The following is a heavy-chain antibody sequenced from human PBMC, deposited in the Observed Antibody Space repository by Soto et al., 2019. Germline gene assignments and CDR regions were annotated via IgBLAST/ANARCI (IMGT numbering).Heavy chain of an antibody. CDR1: GFTFSSYL. Sequence: PGGSLRLSCAASGFTFSSYLMNWVRQAPGKGLEWVSSISSSSSYIYYADSVKGRFTISRDNAKSSLYLQMNSLRAEDTAVYYCLIDHDYGVPTQRFWSYGMDVSGQATTVTLSS. CDR2: ISSSSSYI. J-gene: IGHJ6*02. D-gene: IGHD4-17*01. CDR3: LIDHDYGVPTQRFWSYGMDV. V-gene: IGHV3-21*01.